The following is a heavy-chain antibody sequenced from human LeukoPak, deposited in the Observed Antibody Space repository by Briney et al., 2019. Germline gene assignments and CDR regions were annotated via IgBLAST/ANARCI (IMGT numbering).Heavy chain of an antibody. CDR1: GFTFNSYT. V-gene: IGHV3-48*04. Sequence: PGGSLRLSCSASGFTFNSYTMNWVRQAPGKGLEWVSYISSSGSTIYYADSVKGRITISRDNARNSLYLQMNSLRAEDTAVYYCARDPRLVRTYSDYYYMDVWGKGTTVTVSS. D-gene: IGHD4-23*01. CDR3: ARDPRLVRTYSDYYYMDV. CDR2: ISSSGSTI. J-gene: IGHJ6*03.